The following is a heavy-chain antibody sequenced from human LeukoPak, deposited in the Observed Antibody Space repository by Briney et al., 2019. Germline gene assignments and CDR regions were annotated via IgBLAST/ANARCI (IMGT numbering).Heavy chain of an antibody. Sequence: PGGSLRLSCAASGFTFSSYSMNWVRQAPGKGLEWVSSISSSSSYIYYADSVKGRFTISRDNAKNSLYLQMNSLRAEDTAVYYCAKVGQDYVSVGFDYWGQGTLVTVSS. J-gene: IGHJ4*02. CDR3: AKVGQDYVSVGFDY. V-gene: IGHV3-21*01. CDR1: GFTFSSYS. CDR2: ISSSSSYI. D-gene: IGHD4-17*01.